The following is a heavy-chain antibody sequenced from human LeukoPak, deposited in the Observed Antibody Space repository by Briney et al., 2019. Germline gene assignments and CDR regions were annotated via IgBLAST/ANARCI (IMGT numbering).Heavy chain of an antibody. Sequence: ASVTLSCKASGGTFSSYAIGWVRQAPGQGLEWMGRIIPILGIANYAQKFQGRVTITADKSTSTAYMELSSLRSEDTAVYYCARVDTAIVIDYWGQRTLVTVSS. CDR3: ARVDTAIVIDY. D-gene: IGHD5-18*01. CDR1: GGTFSSYA. J-gene: IGHJ4*02. V-gene: IGHV1-69*04. CDR2: IIPILGIA.